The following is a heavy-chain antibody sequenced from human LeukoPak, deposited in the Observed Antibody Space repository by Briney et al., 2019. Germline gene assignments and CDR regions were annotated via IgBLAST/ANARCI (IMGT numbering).Heavy chain of an antibody. D-gene: IGHD6-6*01. CDR3: ARVTGYSSSPFDY. J-gene: IGHJ4*02. CDR1: GFTFSNFW. Sequence: GGSLRLSCAASGFTFSNFWVHWVRQVPGKGLVWPSRINGDGTNTTYADSVKGRFSVSRDNAKNTAYLQMNSVRAEDTAVYYCARVTGYSSSPFDYWGQGTLVTVSS. V-gene: IGHV3-74*01. CDR2: INGDGTNT.